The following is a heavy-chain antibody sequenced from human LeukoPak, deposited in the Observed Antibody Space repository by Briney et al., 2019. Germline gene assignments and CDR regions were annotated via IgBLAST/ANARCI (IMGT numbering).Heavy chain of an antibody. V-gene: IGHV3-30*04. D-gene: IGHD2-21*01. J-gene: IGHJ3*02. Sequence: PGGSLRLSCAASGFTFSSYAMHWVRQAPGKRLEWVAVISYDGSNKYYADSVKGRFTISRDNSKNTLYLQMNSLRAEDTAVYYCARVKIVVVLRHAFDIWGQGTMVTVSS. CDR1: GFTFSSYA. CDR2: ISYDGSNK. CDR3: ARVKIVVVLRHAFDI.